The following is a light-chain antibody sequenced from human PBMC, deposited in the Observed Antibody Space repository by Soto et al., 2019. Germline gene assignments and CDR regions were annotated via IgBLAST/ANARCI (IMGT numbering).Light chain of an antibody. CDR3: QQYNNEYT. Sequence: EIVMTQSPATLSVSPGERATLSCRASQSVSSNLAWYQQKPGQAPRLLIYGASTRATGIPARFSGSGXGTXXXXXXSSLQSEDFAVYYCQQYNNEYTFGQGTKLEIK. V-gene: IGKV3-15*01. J-gene: IGKJ2*01. CDR1: QSVSSN. CDR2: GAS.